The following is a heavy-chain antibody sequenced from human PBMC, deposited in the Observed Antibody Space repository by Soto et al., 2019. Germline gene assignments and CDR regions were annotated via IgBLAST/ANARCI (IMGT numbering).Heavy chain of an antibody. Sequence: GGSLRLSCAASGFTFSSYAMSWVRQAPGKGLEWVSAISGSGGSTYYADSVKGRFAISRDNSKNTLYLQMNSLRAEDTAVYYCATVFYPAPFDYWGQGTLVTVSS. CDR3: ATVFYPAPFDY. D-gene: IGHD2-21*01. V-gene: IGHV3-23*01. J-gene: IGHJ4*02. CDR2: ISGSGGST. CDR1: GFTFSSYA.